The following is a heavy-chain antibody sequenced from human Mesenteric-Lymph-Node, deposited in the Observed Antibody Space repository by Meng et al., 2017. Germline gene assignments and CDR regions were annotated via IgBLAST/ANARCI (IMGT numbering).Heavy chain of an antibody. D-gene: IGHD1-26*01. V-gene: IGHV4-4*02. J-gene: IGHJ4*02. CDR3: ARGKQDAWELLAY. CDR1: GGSISSNIR. Sequence: GQLQESGPGLVKPSGTLSLTCGVSGGSISSNIRGTWVRQPPGKGLEWIGDIDDSGSTNYNPSLNSRISISLDKSKNHFSLKVNSVTAADTAVYYCARGKQDAWELLAYWGQGALVTVSS. CDR2: IDDSGST.